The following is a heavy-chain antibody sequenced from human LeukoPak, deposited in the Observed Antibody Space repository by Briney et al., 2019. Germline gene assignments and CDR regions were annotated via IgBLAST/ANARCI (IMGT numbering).Heavy chain of an antibody. V-gene: IGHV4-39*01. J-gene: IGHJ4*02. CDR1: GGSISSSSYY. CDR3: ARQEYYYDSSGTTFDY. D-gene: IGHD3-22*01. CDR2: IYYSGST. Sequence: SSETLSLTCTVSGGSISSSSYYWGWIRQPPGKGLEWIGSIYYSGSTYYNPSLKSRVTISVDTSKNQFSLKLSSVTAADTAVYYCARQEYYYDSSGTTFDYWGQGTLVTVSS.